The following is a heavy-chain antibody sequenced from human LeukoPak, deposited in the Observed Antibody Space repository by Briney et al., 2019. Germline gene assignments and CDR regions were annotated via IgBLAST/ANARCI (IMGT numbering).Heavy chain of an antibody. D-gene: IGHD2-15*01. Sequence: PGGSLRLSCAASGFTFSSYAMSWVRQAPGKGLEWVSAISGSGGSTYYADSVKGRFTISRDNPKNTLYLQMNSLRAEDTAVYYCAKDLSYGSLRYYFDYWGQGTLVTVSS. V-gene: IGHV3-23*01. CDR2: ISGSGGST. CDR1: GFTFSSYA. CDR3: AKDLSYGSLRYYFDY. J-gene: IGHJ4*02.